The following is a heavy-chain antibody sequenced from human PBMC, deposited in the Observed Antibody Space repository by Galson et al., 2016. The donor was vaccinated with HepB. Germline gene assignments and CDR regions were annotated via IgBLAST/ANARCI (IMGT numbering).Heavy chain of an antibody. CDR3: ARGGAVSGLDY. J-gene: IGHJ4*02. D-gene: IGHD6-19*01. CDR2: IYGDGST. V-gene: IGHV3-53*01. Sequence: SLRLSCADSGFTVSSNYMSWVRQAPGKGPEWVSIIYGDGSTYHADSVKGRFTISRDNSKNTVYLQMNSLRAEDTAVYYCARGGAVSGLDYWGQGTLVTVSS. CDR1: GFTVSSNY.